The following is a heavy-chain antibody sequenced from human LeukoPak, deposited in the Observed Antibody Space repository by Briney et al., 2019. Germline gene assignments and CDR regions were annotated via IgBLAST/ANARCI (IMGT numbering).Heavy chain of an antibody. D-gene: IGHD1-14*01. CDR1: GFTFSSYV. CDR2: ISRSGDNT. J-gene: IGHJ4*02. Sequence: GGSLRLSCAASGFTFSSYVMSWVRQAPGKGLEWVSAISRSGDNTYYADSVKGRFTISRDNAKNSLYLQMNSLRAEDTAVYYCARNSGELLTGYFDYWGQGTLVTVSS. CDR3: ARNSGELLTGYFDY. V-gene: IGHV3-23*01.